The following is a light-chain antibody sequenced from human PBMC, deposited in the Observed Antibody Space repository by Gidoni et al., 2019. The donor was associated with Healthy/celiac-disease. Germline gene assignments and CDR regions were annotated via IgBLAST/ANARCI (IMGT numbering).Light chain of an antibody. J-gene: IGLJ3*02. CDR3: AAWDDSLSGLV. CDR2: RNN. Sequence: QSVLTQPPSASGTPGQRVTISCSGSSSNIGSNYVYWYHQLPGTAPKLLIYRNNQRPSGVPDRFSGSKSVTSASLAISGLRSEDEADYYCAAWDDSLSGLVFGGGTKLTVL. V-gene: IGLV1-47*01. CDR1: SSNIGSNY.